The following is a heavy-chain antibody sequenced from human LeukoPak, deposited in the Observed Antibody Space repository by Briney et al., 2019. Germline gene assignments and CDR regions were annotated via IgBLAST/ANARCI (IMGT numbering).Heavy chain of an antibody. J-gene: IGHJ4*02. Sequence: SVKVSCKASGGTFSSYAISWVRQAPGQGLEWMGGIIPIFGTANYAQKFQGRVTITTDESTSTAYMELSSLRSEDTAVYYCARDRGYSGYVGYWGQGTLVTVSS. CDR3: ARDRGYSGYVGY. D-gene: IGHD5-12*01. CDR1: GGTFSSYA. CDR2: IIPIFGTA. V-gene: IGHV1-69*05.